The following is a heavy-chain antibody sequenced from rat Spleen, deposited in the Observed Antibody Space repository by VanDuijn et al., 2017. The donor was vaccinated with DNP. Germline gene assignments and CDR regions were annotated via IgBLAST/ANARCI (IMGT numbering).Heavy chain of an antibody. CDR2: ITTGGGTT. J-gene: IGHJ3*01. CDR3: TTDPSYYSSPFAY. V-gene: IGHV5-27*01. D-gene: IGHD1-2*01. Sequence: EVQLVASGGGIVQPGRSLKISCAASGFTFSDYYMAWVRQAPTKGLEWVAYITTGGGTTYYRDSVKGRFTISRDNAKSTLYLEMDSLRSEDTATYYCTTDPSYYSSPFAYWGQGTLVTVSS. CDR1: GFTFSDYY.